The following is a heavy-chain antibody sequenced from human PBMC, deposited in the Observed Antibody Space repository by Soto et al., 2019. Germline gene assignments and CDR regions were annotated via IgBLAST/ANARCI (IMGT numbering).Heavy chain of an antibody. CDR1: GYSFTTYY. D-gene: IGHD6-19*01. J-gene: IGHJ4*02. Sequence: QVQLVQSGAEVKKPGASARVSCKASGYSFTTYYMHWVRQAPGQGLEWVGIINPRSGNTTYAQKLEGRTILPRDSSTSTVYMELASPAAEDTAFYYCTRYSSVWSGGFDYWCQGTLVTVSS. CDR2: INPRSGNT. V-gene: IGHV1-46*03. CDR3: TRYSSVWSGGFDY.